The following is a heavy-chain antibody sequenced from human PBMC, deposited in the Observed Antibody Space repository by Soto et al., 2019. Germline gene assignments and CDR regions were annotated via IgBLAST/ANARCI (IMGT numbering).Heavy chain of an antibody. Sequence: PSETLSLTCTVSGGSISSYYWSWIRQPPGKGLEWIGYIYYSGSTNYNPSLKSRVTISVDTSKNQFSLKLSSVTAADTAVYYCARRVYSYGLTDYWGQGTLVTVSS. V-gene: IGHV4-59*08. CDR3: ARRVYSYGLTDY. CDR1: GGSISSYY. CDR2: IYYSGST. J-gene: IGHJ4*02. D-gene: IGHD5-18*01.